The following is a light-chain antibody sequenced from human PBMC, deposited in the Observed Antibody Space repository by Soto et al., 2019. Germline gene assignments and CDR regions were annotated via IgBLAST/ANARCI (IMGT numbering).Light chain of an antibody. J-gene: IGLJ2*01. Sequence: QSALTQPASVSGSPGQSITISCTGTGSDVGGYNYVSWYQQHPGKAPKLMIFDVSARPSGVPDRFSGSKSANTASLTISGLQAEDEADYYCCSYAGTYTPLFGGGTQLTVL. V-gene: IGLV2-11*01. CDR1: GSDVGGYNY. CDR2: DVS. CDR3: CSYAGTYTPL.